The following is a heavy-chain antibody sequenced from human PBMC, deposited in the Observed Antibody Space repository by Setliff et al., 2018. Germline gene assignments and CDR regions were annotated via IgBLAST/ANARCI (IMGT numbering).Heavy chain of an antibody. D-gene: IGHD3-3*01. V-gene: IGHV1-3*01. CDR1: GYTFTSYA. Sequence: ASVKVSCKASGYTFTSYAMHWVRQAPGQRLEWMGWINAGNGNTKYSQKFQGRVTITRDTSASTAYMELSSLRSEDTAVYYCARYRVPPLFGVGSYYYMDVWGKGTTVTVSS. J-gene: IGHJ6*03. CDR2: INAGNGNT. CDR3: ARYRVPPLFGVGSYYYMDV.